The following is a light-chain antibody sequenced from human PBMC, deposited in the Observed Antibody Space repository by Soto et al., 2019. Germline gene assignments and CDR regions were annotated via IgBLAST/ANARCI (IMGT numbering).Light chain of an antibody. CDR1: QSINLD. J-gene: IGKJ1*01. CDR3: QQYGTSPT. V-gene: IGKV3D-15*01. Sequence: EIVMTQSPATLSVSPGETTRLSCRASQSINLDVAWYRQKVGQTPRLLIHGASTSATGIAARFSGRGSGTDFTLTISRLEPEDCAVYYCQQYGTSPTFGQGTKVDIE. CDR2: GAS.